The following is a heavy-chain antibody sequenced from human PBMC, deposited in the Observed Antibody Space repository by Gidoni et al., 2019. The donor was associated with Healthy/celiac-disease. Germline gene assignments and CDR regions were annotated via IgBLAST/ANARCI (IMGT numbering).Heavy chain of an antibody. Sequence: EVQLVESGGGLVKPGGSLRLSCAASGFTFSNAWLSWVRQAPGKGLEWVGRIKSKTDGGTTDYAAPVKGRFTISRDDSKNTLYLQMNSLKTEDTAVYYCTTLGGGSSPVSDAFDIWGQGTMVTVSS. CDR1: GFTFSNAW. V-gene: IGHV3-15*01. J-gene: IGHJ3*02. CDR3: TTLGGGSSPVSDAFDI. D-gene: IGHD1-26*01. CDR2: IKSKTDGGTT.